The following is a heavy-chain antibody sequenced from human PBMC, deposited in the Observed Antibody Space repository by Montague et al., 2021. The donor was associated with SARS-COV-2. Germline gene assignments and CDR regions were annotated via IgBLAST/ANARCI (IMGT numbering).Heavy chain of an antibody. J-gene: IGHJ4*02. V-gene: IGHV4-39*01. CDR2: IYYSGST. CDR3: ASLPRITIFGVVIHFDY. Sequence: SETLSLTCTVSGGSISSSSYYWGWIRRPPGKGLEWIGSIYYSGSTYYNPSLKSRVTISVDTSKNQFSLKLSSVTAADTAVYYCASLPRITIFGVVIHFDYWGQGTLVTVSS. D-gene: IGHD3-3*01. CDR1: GGSISSSSYY.